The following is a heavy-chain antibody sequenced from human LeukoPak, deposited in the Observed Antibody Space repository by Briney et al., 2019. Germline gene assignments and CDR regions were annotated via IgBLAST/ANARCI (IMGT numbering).Heavy chain of an antibody. V-gene: IGHV3-49*03. J-gene: IGHJ6*03. CDR1: GCTFDDYA. Sequence: GGSLRLSCTASGCTFDDYAMSWFRQAPGKGLEWVGFIRSKAYSGTTEYAASVRGRFTISRDDSKSIADLQMNSLKTEDTAVYYCTRAQYYDFWSGYYMDVWGKGTTVTVSS. D-gene: IGHD3-3*01. CDR2: IRSKAYSGTT. CDR3: TRAQYYDFWSGYYMDV.